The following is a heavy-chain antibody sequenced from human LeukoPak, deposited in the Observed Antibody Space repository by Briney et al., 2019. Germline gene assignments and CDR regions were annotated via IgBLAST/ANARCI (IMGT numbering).Heavy chain of an antibody. D-gene: IGHD6-6*01. CDR2: INPNSGGT. J-gene: IGHJ6*02. CDR1: GYTFTGYY. CDR3: ARDRGAARDYYYYGMDV. V-gene: IGHV1-2*02. Sequence: ASVKVSCKASGYTFTGYYMHWVRQAPGQGLEWMGWINPNSGGTNYAQKFQGRVTMTRDTSISTAYMELSRLRSDDTAVYYCARDRGAARDYYYYGMDVWGQGTTVTVSS.